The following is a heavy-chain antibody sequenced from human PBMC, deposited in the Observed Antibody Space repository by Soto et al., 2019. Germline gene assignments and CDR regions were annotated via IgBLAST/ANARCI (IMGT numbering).Heavy chain of an antibody. V-gene: IGHV3-23*01. CDR2: ISGSGGST. J-gene: IGHJ5*02. Sequence: EVQLLESGGGLVQPGGSLRLSCAASGFTFSSYAMSWVRQAPGKGLEWVSAISGSGGSTYYADSVKGRFTISRDNSKNTLYLQMNSLRAEDTAVYYCAKREYYDFWSGYPWFDPWGQGTLVTVSS. D-gene: IGHD3-3*01. CDR3: AKREYYDFWSGYPWFDP. CDR1: GFTFSSYA.